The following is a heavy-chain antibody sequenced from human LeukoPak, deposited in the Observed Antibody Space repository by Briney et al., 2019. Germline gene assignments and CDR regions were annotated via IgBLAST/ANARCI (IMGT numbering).Heavy chain of an antibody. CDR3: ARDLCDSSSCHRYFEL. D-gene: IGHD2-2*01. Sequence: GRSLRLSCAASGFTFSDYDMHWVRQATGKGLEWVSVVGKAGGTWYPASVKGRFTISRDNAKNSLYLQMNSLRVEDTAVYYCARDLCDSSSCHRYFELWGRGTLVTVSS. CDR1: GFTFSDYD. J-gene: IGHJ2*01. V-gene: IGHV3-13*01. CDR2: VGKAGGT.